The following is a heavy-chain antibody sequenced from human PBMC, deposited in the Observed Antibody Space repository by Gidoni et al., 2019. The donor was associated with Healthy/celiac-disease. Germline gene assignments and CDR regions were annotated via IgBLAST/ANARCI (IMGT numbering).Heavy chain of an antibody. CDR1: GFTFSSYA. V-gene: IGHV3-30-3*01. CDR2: ISYDGSNK. Sequence: QVQLGESGGGVVQPGRSLRLSCAASGFTFSSYAMHWVRQAPGKGLEWVAVISYDGSNKYYADSVKGRFTISRDNSKNTLYLQMNSLRAEDTAVYYCARDLGTVNWFDPWGQGTLVTVSS. D-gene: IGHD4-4*01. J-gene: IGHJ5*02. CDR3: ARDLGTVNWFDP.